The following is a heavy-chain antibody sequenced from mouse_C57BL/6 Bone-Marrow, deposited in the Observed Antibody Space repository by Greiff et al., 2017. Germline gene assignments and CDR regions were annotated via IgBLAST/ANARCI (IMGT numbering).Heavy chain of an antibody. D-gene: IGHD1-1*01. CDR3: ARGDYGIAWFAY. Sequence: DVQLVESGGGLVKPGGSLKLSCAASGFTFSDYGMHWVRQAPEKGLEWVAYISSGSSTIYYADTVKGRFTISRDNAKNTLFLQMTSLRSEDTAMYYCARGDYGIAWFAYWGQGTLVTVSA. CDR1: GFTFSDYG. CDR2: ISSGSSTI. J-gene: IGHJ3*01. V-gene: IGHV5-17*01.